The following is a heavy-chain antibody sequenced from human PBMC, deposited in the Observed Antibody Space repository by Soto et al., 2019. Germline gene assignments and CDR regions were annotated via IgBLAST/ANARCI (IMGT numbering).Heavy chain of an antibody. CDR3: ARGGMDGDYLRCFDP. CDR2: INHSGST. CDR1: GGSFSGYY. D-gene: IGHD4-17*01. J-gene: IGHJ5*02. V-gene: IGHV4-34*01. Sequence: QVQLQQWGAGLLKPSETLSLTCAVYGGSFSGYYWSWIRQPPGKGLEWIGEINHSGSTNYNPSLKSRVTISVDTSKNQFSLKLSSVTAADTAVYYCARGGMDGDYLRCFDPWGQGTLVTVSS.